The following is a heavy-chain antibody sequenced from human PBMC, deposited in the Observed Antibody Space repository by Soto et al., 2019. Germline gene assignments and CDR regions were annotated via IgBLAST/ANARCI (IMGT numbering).Heavy chain of an antibody. V-gene: IGHV3-23*01. CDR2: IMGSGGRT. J-gene: IGHJ4*02. Sequence: EVQLLESGGGLVQPGGSLRLSCAASGFSFSSFPMSWVRQAPGKGLESVSVIMGSGGRTYYADSVQGRFTISRDDSKTTVLIQMTSLGAADTATYYCAKGGANLYFDDRGQGTLVTVTS. D-gene: IGHD1-1*01. CDR1: GFSFSSFP. CDR3: AKGGANLYFDD.